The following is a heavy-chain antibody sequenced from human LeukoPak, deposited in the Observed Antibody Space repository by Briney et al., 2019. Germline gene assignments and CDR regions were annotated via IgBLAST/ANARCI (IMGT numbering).Heavy chain of an antibody. D-gene: IGHD3-22*01. V-gene: IGHV4-4*09. CDR2: IYPSGST. J-gene: IGHJ4*02. CDR3: ARLDYFYDSSRYSWYFDY. CDR1: GGSVSTYY. Sequence: SETLSLTCTVSGGSVSTYYWNWIRQPPGRGLEWIGYIYPSGSTTYDPSLKSRVTISLDTSKNQFSLKLSSVTAADTAVYYCARLDYFYDSSRYSWYFDYWGQGALVTVSS.